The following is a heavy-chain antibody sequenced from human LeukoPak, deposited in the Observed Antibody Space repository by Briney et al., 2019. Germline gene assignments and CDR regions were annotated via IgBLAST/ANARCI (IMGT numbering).Heavy chain of an antibody. D-gene: IGHD3-22*01. CDR3: ARHVVAVGFDY. V-gene: IGHV3-48*03. Sequence: GGSLRLSCAASGFTFSSYEMNWFRQTTGKGLEWVSYISSSGSTIYYPDSVKGRFTISRDNSKNTLYLQMNSLRAEDTAVYYCARHVVAVGFDYWGQGTLVTVSS. J-gene: IGHJ4*02. CDR1: GFTFSSYE. CDR2: ISSSGSTI.